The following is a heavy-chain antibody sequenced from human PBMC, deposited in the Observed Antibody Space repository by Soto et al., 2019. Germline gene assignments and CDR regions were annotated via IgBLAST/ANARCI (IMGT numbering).Heavy chain of an antibody. V-gene: IGHV3-23*01. CDR1: GFTFSSYA. Sequence: GGSLRLSCAASGFTFSSYAMSWVRQAPGKGLEWVSAISGSGGSTYYADSVKGRFTISRDNSKNTLYLQMNSLRAEDTAVYYCAKGNDRWYYYYYYMDVWGKGTTVTVSS. D-gene: IGHD1-1*01. CDR2: ISGSGGST. J-gene: IGHJ6*03. CDR3: AKGNDRWYYYYYYMDV.